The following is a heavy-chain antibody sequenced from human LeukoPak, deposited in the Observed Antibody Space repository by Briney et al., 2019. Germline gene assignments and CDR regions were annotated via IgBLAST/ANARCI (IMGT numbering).Heavy chain of an antibody. D-gene: IGHD3-3*01. V-gene: IGHV3-74*01. CDR3: AREWVTILGGIYYYYGMDV. Sequence: GGSLRLSCAASGFTFSSHWMHWVRQAPGKGLEWVSRISERRETTYAESVKGRFTISRDNAKNTLYLQMNSLRVEDTAVYYCAREWVTILGGIYYYYGMDVWGQGTTVTVSS. J-gene: IGHJ6*02. CDR2: ISERRET. CDR1: GFTFSSHW.